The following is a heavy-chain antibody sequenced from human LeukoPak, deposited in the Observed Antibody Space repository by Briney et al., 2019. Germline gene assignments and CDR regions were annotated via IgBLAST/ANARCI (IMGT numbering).Heavy chain of an antibody. D-gene: IGHD3-22*01. Sequence: PGRSLRLSCAASGFTFNSYAMHWVPQAPGKGLEWVAAISYDGTNKYYGVSVKGRFTISRDNSKNTLYLQMNSLRAEDTAVYFCAKRGVVIRVILVGFHKEAYYFDSWGQGALVTVSS. J-gene: IGHJ4*02. CDR3: AKRGVVIRVILVGFHKEAYYFDS. CDR2: ISYDGTNK. CDR1: GFTFNSYA. V-gene: IGHV3-30*07.